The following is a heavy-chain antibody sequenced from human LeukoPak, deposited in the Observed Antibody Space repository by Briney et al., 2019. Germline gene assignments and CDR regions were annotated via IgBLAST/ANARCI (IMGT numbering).Heavy chain of an antibody. J-gene: IGHJ4*02. CDR2: IYYGGST. Sequence: SETMSLTSSLYGDSINSNYWSWMRQPPEEGLEWIGYIYYGGSTNYNPSLKSRVSMSVDTSNNQFSLNLSSVTAAVRAVYHCARFLAGCPGGRCRAHFDYWGQGTLVTVCS. CDR1: GDSINSNY. CDR3: ARFLAGCPGGRCRAHFDY. D-gene: IGHD2-15*01. V-gene: IGHV4-59*01.